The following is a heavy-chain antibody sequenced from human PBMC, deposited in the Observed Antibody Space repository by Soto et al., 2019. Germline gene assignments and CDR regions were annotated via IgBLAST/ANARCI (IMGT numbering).Heavy chain of an antibody. V-gene: IGHV4-38-2*01. CDR3: ARGPNSSGRYVVDS. J-gene: IGHJ4*02. D-gene: IGHD3-22*01. CDR2: IYHSGDT. Sequence: SETLSLTCAVSGYSISSGYYWGWIRQPPGRGLEWIGTIYHSGDTYYNPSLKSRLTMSADTSKNQFSLKLRSVTAADTAVYYCARGPNSSGRYVVDSWGQGTPVTVSS. CDR1: GYSISSGYY.